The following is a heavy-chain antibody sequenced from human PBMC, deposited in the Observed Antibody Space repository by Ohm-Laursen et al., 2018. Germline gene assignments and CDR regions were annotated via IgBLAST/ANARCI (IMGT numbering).Heavy chain of an antibody. CDR1: GYSFTSYW. CDR2: IYPGDSDT. V-gene: IGHV5-51*03. Sequence: GESLRISCKGSGYSFTSYWIGWVRQMPGKGLEWMGIIYPGDSDTRYSPSFQGQVTISADKSISTAYLQWSSLKASDTAMYYCARAPQYYYDSSGSPFDPWGQGTLVTVSS. D-gene: IGHD3-22*01. J-gene: IGHJ5*02. CDR3: ARAPQYYYDSSGSPFDP.